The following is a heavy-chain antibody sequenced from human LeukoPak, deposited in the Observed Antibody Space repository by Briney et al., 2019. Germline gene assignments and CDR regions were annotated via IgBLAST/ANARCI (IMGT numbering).Heavy chain of an antibody. Sequence: PSETLSLTCAVSGGSISSYSWSWIRQPAGKGLEWIGRIYISGSTNYNPSLKSRVTMSGDTSKNHLSLKVNSVTAADTAVYYCARSYSYGFYYHYMDVWGKGTTVTISS. CDR2: IYISGST. CDR3: ARSYSYGFYYHYMDV. CDR1: GGSISSYS. V-gene: IGHV4-4*07. D-gene: IGHD5-18*01. J-gene: IGHJ6*03.